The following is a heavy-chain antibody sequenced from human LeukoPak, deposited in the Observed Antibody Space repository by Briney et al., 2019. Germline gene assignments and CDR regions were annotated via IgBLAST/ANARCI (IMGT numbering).Heavy chain of an antibody. V-gene: IGHV3-30*18. CDR1: GFTFSSYS. Sequence: GRSLRLSCAASGFTFSSYSMQWVRQTPGKGLEWVGIMSNSGENTFYGEAVKGRFTISRDNSQNTLYLQMNSLRPEDTAVYYCAKGGALVTRYVDYWGQGTLVTVSS. J-gene: IGHJ4*02. CDR3: AKGGALVTRYVDY. D-gene: IGHD2-21*02. CDR2: MSNSGENT.